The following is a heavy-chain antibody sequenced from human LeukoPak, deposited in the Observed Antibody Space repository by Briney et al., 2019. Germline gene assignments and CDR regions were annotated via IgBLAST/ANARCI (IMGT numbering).Heavy chain of an antibody. V-gene: IGHV4-39*02. CDR3: ARDVRRYFDWSFDY. CDR1: GVSISSSNSY. J-gene: IGHJ4*02. Sequence: SETLSLTCSVSGVSISSSNSYWGWIRQPPGKGLEWIGSIYYTGNTYYNASLKSRVTISIDTSKNQFSLKLTSVTAADTAVYYCARDVRRYFDWSFDYWGQGTLVTVSS. D-gene: IGHD3-9*01. CDR2: IYYTGNT.